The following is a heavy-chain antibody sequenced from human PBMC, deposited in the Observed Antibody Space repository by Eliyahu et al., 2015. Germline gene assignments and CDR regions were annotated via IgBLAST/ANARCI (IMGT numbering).Heavy chain of an antibody. J-gene: IGHJ4*02. CDR1: GSTFSXFW. V-gene: IGHV3-7*02. Sequence: EVHLVESGGDLVQPGGSLRLSCAASGSTFSXFWMTWVRQAPGKGLEWVASMKEDGSAEYYGDSVKGRFTISRDNAKNSLYLQMNSLRVEDTAVYYCANPGAFWGQGTLVTVSS. D-gene: IGHD7-27*01. CDR3: ANPGAF. CDR2: MKEDGSAE.